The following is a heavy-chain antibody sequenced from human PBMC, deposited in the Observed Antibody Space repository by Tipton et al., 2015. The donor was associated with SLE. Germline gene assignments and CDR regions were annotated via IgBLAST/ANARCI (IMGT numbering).Heavy chain of an antibody. CDR1: GGSISSSSYY. V-gene: IGHV4-39*07. Sequence: LRLSCTVSGGSISSSSYYWGWIRQPPGKGLEWIGSIYYSGSTYYNPSLKSPVTISVDTSKNQFSLKLSSVTASDTAVYYCARVPSVVVPAALFDYWGQGTLVTVSS. J-gene: IGHJ4*02. D-gene: IGHD2-2*01. CDR2: IYYSGST. CDR3: ARVPSVVVPAALFDY.